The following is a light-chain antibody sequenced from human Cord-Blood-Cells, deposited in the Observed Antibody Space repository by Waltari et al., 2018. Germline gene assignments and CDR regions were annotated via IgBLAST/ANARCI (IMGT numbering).Light chain of an antibody. CDR3: QSYDSSLSGSYV. CDR1: SSNIGAGYD. Sequence: HSVLTQPPSVSAAPGPRVTISRTGTSSNIGAGYDVPWHQQLPGTAPNLLIYGNSNRPSGVPERFSGSKSGTSASLAITGLQAEDEADYYCQSYDSSLSGSYVFGTGTKVTVL. V-gene: IGLV1-40*01. J-gene: IGLJ1*01. CDR2: GNS.